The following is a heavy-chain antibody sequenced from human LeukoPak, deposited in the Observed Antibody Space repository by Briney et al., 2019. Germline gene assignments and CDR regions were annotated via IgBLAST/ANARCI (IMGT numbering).Heavy chain of an antibody. CDR3: ASGGRLANLPFDY. CDR2: IYPGESDT. V-gene: IGHV5-51*01. CDR1: GYSFTSYW. Sequence: ESPKISCKGSGYSFTSYWIGWVRQMPGKGLEWMGIIYPGESDTRYSPSFHGQVTISADKSISTAYLQWSSLKASDTAMYYCASGGRLANLPFDYWGQETQVTVSS. D-gene: IGHD3-16*01. J-gene: IGHJ4*02.